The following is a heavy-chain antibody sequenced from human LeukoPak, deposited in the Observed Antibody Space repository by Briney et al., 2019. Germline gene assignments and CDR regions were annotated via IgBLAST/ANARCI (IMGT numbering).Heavy chain of an antibody. CDR2: IYHSGST. V-gene: IGHV4-30-2*01. J-gene: IGHJ6*02. CDR1: GGSISSGGYS. D-gene: IGHD2-2*01. Sequence: SETLSLTCAVSGGSISSGGYSWSWIRQPPGKGLEWIGYIYHSGSTYYNPSLKSRVTISVDRSKNQFPLKLSSVTAADTAVYYCAGIYCSSTSCYDYYYGMDVWGQGTTVTVSS. CDR3: AGIYCSSTSCYDYYYGMDV.